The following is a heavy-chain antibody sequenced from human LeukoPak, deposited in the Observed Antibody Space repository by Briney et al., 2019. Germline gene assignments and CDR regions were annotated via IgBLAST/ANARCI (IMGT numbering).Heavy chain of an antibody. CDR2: IKQDGSEK. D-gene: IGHD6-19*01. CDR3: ARVNRIAVAGPPYYYYYMDV. J-gene: IGHJ6*03. Sequence: GGSLRLSCAASGFTFSSYWMSWVRQAPGKGLEWVANIKQDGSEKYYVDSVKGRFTISRDNAKNSLYLQMNSLRAEDTAVYYCARVNRIAVAGPPYYYYYMDVWGKGTTVTVSS. V-gene: IGHV3-7*01. CDR1: GFTFSSYW.